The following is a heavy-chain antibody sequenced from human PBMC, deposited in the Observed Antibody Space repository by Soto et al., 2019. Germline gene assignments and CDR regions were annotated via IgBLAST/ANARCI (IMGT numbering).Heavy chain of an antibody. CDR2: ISDDGTNK. V-gene: IGHV3-30-3*01. CDR1: GFTFSSYT. J-gene: IGHJ4*02. Sequence: QVQLVESGGGVVQPGRSLSLSCAASGFTFSSYTSHWVRQAPGKGLEWVSLISDDGTNKYYADSVKGRFSISRDNSRNTQYLQMNSLRAEDTAVYYCATSRHRGWHIFDYWGQGTLVTVSS. CDR3: ATSRHRGWHIFDY.